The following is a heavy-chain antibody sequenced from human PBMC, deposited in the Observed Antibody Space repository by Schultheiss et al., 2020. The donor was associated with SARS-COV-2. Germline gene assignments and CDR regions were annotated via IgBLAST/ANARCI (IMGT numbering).Heavy chain of an antibody. J-gene: IGHJ4*02. D-gene: IGHD4-17*01. CDR3: VRGKLQRGDLHPY. V-gene: IGHV3-11*01. Sequence: GGSLRLSCAASGFTFDYYWMSWVRQTPGKGLEWVSYISSSGSTIYYADSVKGRFTISRDNAKNSLYLQVNSLRAEDMTVYYCVRGKLQRGDLHPYWGQGTLVTVSS. CDR2: ISSSGSTI. CDR1: GFTFDYYW.